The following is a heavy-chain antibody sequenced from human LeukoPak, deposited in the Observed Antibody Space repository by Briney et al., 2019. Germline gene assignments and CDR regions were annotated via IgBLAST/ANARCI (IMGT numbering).Heavy chain of an antibody. V-gene: IGHV3-33*01. J-gene: IGHJ4*02. CDR1: GFTFSSYG. D-gene: IGHD4-17*01. Sequence: GRSLRLSCAASGFTFSSYGMHWVRQAPGKGLEWVAVIWYDGSNKYYADSVKGRFTISRDNSKNTLYLQMNSLRAEDTAVYYCARSDDYGDYTAYHFDYWGQGTLVTVSS. CDR2: IWYDGSNK. CDR3: ARSDDYGDYTAYHFDY.